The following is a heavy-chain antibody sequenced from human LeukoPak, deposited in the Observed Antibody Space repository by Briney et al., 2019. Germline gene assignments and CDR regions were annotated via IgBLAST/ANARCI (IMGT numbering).Heavy chain of an antibody. J-gene: IGHJ4*02. CDR3: ARVGSGWYFDY. CDR1: GFTFGTYY. CDR2: ISSSSSYI. Sequence: GGSLRLSCAASGFTFGTYYMSWVRQAPGKGLEWVSSISSSSSYIYYADSVKGRFTISRDNAKNSLYLQMNSLRAEDTAVYYCARVGSGWYFDYWGQGTLVTVSS. V-gene: IGHV3-21*01. D-gene: IGHD6-19*01.